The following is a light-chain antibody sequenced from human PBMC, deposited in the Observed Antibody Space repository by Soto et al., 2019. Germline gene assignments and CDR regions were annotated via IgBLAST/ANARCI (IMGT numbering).Light chain of an antibody. CDR3: QQRSNWPPIT. J-gene: IGKJ1*01. CDR1: QTISRY. V-gene: IGKV3-11*01. CDR2: DAS. Sequence: EIALTQSPGTLSLSPGERATLTCRASQTISRYLAWYQQKPGQAPRLLIYDASNRATGIPARFSGSGSGTDFTLTISSLEPEDFAVYYCQQRSNWPPITFGQGTKVDI.